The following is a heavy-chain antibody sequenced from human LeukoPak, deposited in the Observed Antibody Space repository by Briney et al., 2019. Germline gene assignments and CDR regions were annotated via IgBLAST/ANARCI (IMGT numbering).Heavy chain of an antibody. CDR3: ARVPPPVRFLEWLSDY. CDR1: GYTFTNYY. J-gene: IGHJ4*02. Sequence: ASVKVSCKASGYTFTNYYMHWVRQAPGQGLEWMGVINPTGGTTTYAQKFQGRVTMTRDTSTRTVYMEVRSLRSDDTAVYYCARVPPPVRFLEWLSDYWGQGTLVTVSS. V-gene: IGHV1-46*01. CDR2: INPTGGTT. D-gene: IGHD3-3*01.